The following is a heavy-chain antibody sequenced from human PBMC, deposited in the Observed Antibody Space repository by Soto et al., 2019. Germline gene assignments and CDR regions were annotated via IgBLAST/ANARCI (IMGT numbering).Heavy chain of an antibody. CDR1: GYTFSSYG. V-gene: IGHV1-18*01. D-gene: IGHD3-22*01. CDR2: ISAYNGNT. J-gene: IGHJ6*02. CDR3: ASHYESSGLRGKYGMDV. Sequence: QVQLVQSGAEVKKPGASVKVSCKASGYTFSSYGFSWVRQAPGQGLEWMGWISAYNGNTNYAQKLQGRVTMTTDTASSTAYMELRSLRSDETAVYYCASHYESSGLRGKYGMDVWGQGTTVTVSS.